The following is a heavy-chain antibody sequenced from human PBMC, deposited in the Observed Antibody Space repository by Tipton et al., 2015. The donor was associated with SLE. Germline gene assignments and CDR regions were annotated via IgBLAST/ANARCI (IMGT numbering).Heavy chain of an antibody. J-gene: IGHJ4*02. CDR1: GFTFSSYA. CDR3: AKTPGGYFDY. Sequence: SLRLSCAASGFTFSSYAMSWVRQAPGKGLEWVSVIYSGGSTYYADSVTGRFTISRDNSKNTLYLQMNSLRAEDTAVYYCAKTPGGYFDYWGQGTLVTVSS. V-gene: IGHV3-23*03. D-gene: IGHD1-26*01. CDR2: IYSGGST.